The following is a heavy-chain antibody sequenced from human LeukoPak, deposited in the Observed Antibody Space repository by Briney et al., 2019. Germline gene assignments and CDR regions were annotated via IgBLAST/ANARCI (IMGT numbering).Heavy chain of an antibody. CDR3: ARDLGAIAAAGDFDY. J-gene: IGHJ4*02. V-gene: IGHV1-69*04. Sequence: GASVKVSCKASGGTFSSYAISWVRQAPGQGLEWMGRIIPILGIANYAQKFQGGVTITADKSTSTAYMELSSLRSEDTAVYYCARDLGAIAAAGDFDYWGQGTLVTVSS. CDR2: IIPILGIA. D-gene: IGHD6-13*01. CDR1: GGTFSSYA.